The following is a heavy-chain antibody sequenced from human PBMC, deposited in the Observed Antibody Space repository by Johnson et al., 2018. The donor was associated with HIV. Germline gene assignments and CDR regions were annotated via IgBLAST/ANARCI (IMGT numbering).Heavy chain of an antibody. CDR1: GFTFSSYG. Sequence: QVQLVESGGGVVQPGGSLRLSCAASGFTFSSYGMHWVRQAPGKGLEWVAFIRYAGSNKYYADSVKGRFTISRDNYKNTLYLQMNSLRAEDTAVYYCAKDRLFGFRNDAFDIWGQGTMVTVSS. V-gene: IGHV3-30*02. CDR3: AKDRLFGFRNDAFDI. CDR2: IRYAGSNK. J-gene: IGHJ3*02. D-gene: IGHD3-16*01.